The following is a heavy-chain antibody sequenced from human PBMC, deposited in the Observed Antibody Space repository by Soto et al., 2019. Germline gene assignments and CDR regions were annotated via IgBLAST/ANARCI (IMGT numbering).Heavy chain of an antibody. CDR1: GFTFSSYA. J-gene: IGHJ4*02. Sequence: QVQLVESGGGVVQPGRSLRLSCAASGFTFSSYAMHWVRQAPGKGLEWVAVISYDGSNKYYADSVKGRFTISRDNSKNTLYLQMNSLRAEDTAVYYCAREGGGTMIVVVPSPDYWGQGTLVTVSS. CDR3: AREGGGTMIVVVPSPDY. D-gene: IGHD3-22*01. CDR2: ISYDGSNK. V-gene: IGHV3-30-3*01.